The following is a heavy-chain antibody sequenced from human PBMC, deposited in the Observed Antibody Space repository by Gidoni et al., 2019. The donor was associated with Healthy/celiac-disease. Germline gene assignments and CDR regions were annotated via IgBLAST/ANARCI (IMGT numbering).Heavy chain of an antibody. J-gene: IGHJ3*02. D-gene: IGHD3-3*01. CDR1: GFTFSSYA. CDR3: ARIEESWSGYYEDDAFDI. V-gene: IGHV3-30-3*01. CDR2: ISYDGSNK. Sequence: QVQLVESGGGVVQPGRSLRLSCAASGFTFSSYAMHWVRQAPGKGLEWVAVISYDGSNKYYADSVKGRFTISRDNSKNTLYLQMNSLRAEDTAVYYCARIEESWSGYYEDDAFDIWGQGTMVTVSS.